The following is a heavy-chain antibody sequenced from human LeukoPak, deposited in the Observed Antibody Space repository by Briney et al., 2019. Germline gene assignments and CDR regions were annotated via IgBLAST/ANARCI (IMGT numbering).Heavy chain of an antibody. CDR1: GYTFTSYS. V-gene: IGHV1-18*01. CDR2: ISTYNGNS. J-gene: IGHJ4*02. Sequence: GASVKVSCKASGYTFTSYSINWVRQAPGQGLEWMGWISTYNGNSNYAQKLQGRVTMTTDTSTSTAYMELRSLRSDDTAMYYCAKDRWRDGSSSFDNWGQGTLATVSS. CDR3: AKDRWRDGSSSFDN. D-gene: IGHD6-6*01.